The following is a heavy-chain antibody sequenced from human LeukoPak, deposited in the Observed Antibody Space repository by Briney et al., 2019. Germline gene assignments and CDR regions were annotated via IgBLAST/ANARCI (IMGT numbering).Heavy chain of an antibody. CDR1: GYTFTSYG. Sequence: ASVTVSFKASGYTFTSYGISWVRQAPGQGIEWMGWISAYNGNTNYAQKLQGRVTMTTDTSTSTAYMELRSLRSDDTAVYYCARADTASIQLWFFWGQGTLVTVSS. CDR2: ISAYNGNT. V-gene: IGHV1-18*01. J-gene: IGHJ4*02. CDR3: ARADTASIQLWFF. D-gene: IGHD5-18*01.